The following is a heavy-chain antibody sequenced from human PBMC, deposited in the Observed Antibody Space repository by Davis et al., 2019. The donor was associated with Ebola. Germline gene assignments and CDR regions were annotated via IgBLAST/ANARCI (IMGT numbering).Heavy chain of an antibody. J-gene: IGHJ4*02. V-gene: IGHV3-53*05. CDR2: IYADGST. CDR3: VRDFFEFSSSSFSDS. CDR1: GFNVRNNY. D-gene: IGHD6-6*01. Sequence: GESLKISCAVSGFNVRNNYLNWVRQAPGKGLQWVSVIYADGSTYYADSVKGRFTISRDNSKNTLYLQMGRLRSDDTAMYYCVRDFFEFSSSSFSDSWGQGTLVTVSS.